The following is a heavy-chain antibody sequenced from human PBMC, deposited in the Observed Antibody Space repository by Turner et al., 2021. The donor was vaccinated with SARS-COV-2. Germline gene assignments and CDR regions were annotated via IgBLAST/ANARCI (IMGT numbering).Heavy chain of an antibody. CDR3: AKLGVTESLLIIDAFDR. V-gene: IGHV1-24*01. Sequence: QVQVVQSGAEVKQPGASVKVPCKVSENTLTNLAIHWVRQSPGKGLEWMGGFDFENGETMNAQGFQGRLTLTADTSTNTAYMEMSSLRSEDTAIYYCAKLGVTESLLIIDAFDRWGQGTWVTVSS. CDR1: ENTLTNLA. CDR2: FDFENGET. D-gene: IGHD3-9*01. J-gene: IGHJ3*01.